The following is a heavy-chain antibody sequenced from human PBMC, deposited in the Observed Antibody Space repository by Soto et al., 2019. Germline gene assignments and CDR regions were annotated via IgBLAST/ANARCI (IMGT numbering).Heavy chain of an antibody. J-gene: IGHJ4*02. V-gene: IGHV4-34*01. D-gene: IGHD6-19*01. CDR1: GGSFSGYY. CDR2: INHSGST. CDR3: ARGYSVAVLGGGL. Sequence: QVQLQQWGAGLLKPSETLSLTCAVYGGSFSGYYWSWIRQPPGKGLEWIGEINHSGSTNYNPSLKSRVTISVDTSKNQFSLKLTSVTAADTAVYYCARGYSVAVLGGGLWGQGTLVTVSS.